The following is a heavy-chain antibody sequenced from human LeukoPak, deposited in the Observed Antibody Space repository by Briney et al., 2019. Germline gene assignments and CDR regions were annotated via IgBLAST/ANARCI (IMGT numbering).Heavy chain of an antibody. V-gene: IGHV3-48*04. CDR2: ISSSGSTI. CDR3: ARYCSSTSCYGYWDYYYYYMDV. J-gene: IGHJ6*03. D-gene: IGHD2-2*01. Sequence: GGSLRLSCAAAGFTFSSYAMHWVRQAPGKGLEWVSYISSSGSTIYYADSVKGRFTISRDNAKNSLYLQMNSLRAEDTAVYYCARYCSSTSCYGYWDYYYYYMDVWGKGTTVTVSS. CDR1: GFTFSSYA.